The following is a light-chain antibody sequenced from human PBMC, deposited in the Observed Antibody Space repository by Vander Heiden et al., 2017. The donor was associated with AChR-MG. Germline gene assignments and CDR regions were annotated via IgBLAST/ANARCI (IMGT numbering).Light chain of an antibody. CDR3: QQSYSTPPT. Sequence: DSQMTLPPSTLSAAVGDRVTITCRASQSISSYLTWYQQKPGKAPKLLIYAASSLESGVPSRFSGSGSGTDFTLTISSLQPEDFATYYCQQSYSTPPTFGQGTKLEIK. J-gene: IGKJ2*01. CDR1: QSISSY. V-gene: IGKV1-39*01. CDR2: AAS.